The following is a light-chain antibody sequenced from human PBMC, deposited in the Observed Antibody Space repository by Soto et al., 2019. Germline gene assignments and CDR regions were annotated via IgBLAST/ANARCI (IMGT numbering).Light chain of an antibody. CDR1: TIGSKS. CDR2: DDR. CDR3: QLWVSSSHHFYA. Sequence: SYELTQPPSVSVAPGQTARITCGGDTIGSKSVHWYQQKPGQAPVLVVYDDRDRPSGIPERFSGSNSGNTATLTISRVEAGDEADYFCQLWVSSSHHFYAFGTGTKLIVL. J-gene: IGLJ1*01. V-gene: IGLV3-21*02.